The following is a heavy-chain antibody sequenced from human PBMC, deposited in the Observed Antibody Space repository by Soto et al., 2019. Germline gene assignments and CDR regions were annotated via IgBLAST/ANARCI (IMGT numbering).Heavy chain of an antibody. Sequence: EVQLLESGGGLVQPGGSLRLSCAASGFTFREYSMTWVRQAPGMGLEWVATISGGGSTTYYAGSVEGRLIISRDNSKNTVWLQLDSLRVEDTAVYYCVRRAGECNGGSCYSRFWGQGSLVTVSS. J-gene: IGHJ4*02. D-gene: IGHD2-15*01. CDR1: GFTFREYS. CDR2: ISGGGSTT. CDR3: VRRAGECNGGSCYSRF. V-gene: IGHV3-23*01.